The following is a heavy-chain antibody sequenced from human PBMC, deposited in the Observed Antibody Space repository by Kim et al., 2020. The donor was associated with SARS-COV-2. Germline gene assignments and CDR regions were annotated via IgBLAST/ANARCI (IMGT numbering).Heavy chain of an antibody. D-gene: IGHD3-10*01. Sequence: ASVKVSCKASGYTFTGYYMHWVRQAPGLGLEWMGRINPNSGDINYAQKFQGRVTMTRDTSIGTAYMELSRLRSDDTAVYYCARVITMVRGVDAFDIWGQGTRVTVSS. J-gene: IGHJ3*02. V-gene: IGHV1-2*06. CDR1: GYTFTGYY. CDR2: INPNSGDI. CDR3: ARVITMVRGVDAFDI.